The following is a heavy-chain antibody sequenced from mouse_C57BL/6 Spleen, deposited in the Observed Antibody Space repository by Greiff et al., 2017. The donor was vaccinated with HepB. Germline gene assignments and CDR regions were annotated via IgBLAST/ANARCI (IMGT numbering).Heavy chain of an antibody. CDR3: ARGLQYAMDY. CDR2: INYVGSST. Sequence: EVMLVESEGGLVQPGSSMKLSCTASGFTFSDYYMAWVRQVPEKGLEWVANINYVGSSTYYLDSLKSRFIISRDNAKNILYLQMSSLKSEDTATFDCARGLQYAMDYWGQGTSVTVSS. CDR1: GFTFSDYY. D-gene: IGHD1-2*01. J-gene: IGHJ4*01. V-gene: IGHV5-16*01.